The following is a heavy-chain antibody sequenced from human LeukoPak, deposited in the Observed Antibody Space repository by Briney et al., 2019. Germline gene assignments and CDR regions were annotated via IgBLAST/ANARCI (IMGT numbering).Heavy chain of an antibody. CDR2: ISDSGGGT. V-gene: IGHV3-23*01. D-gene: IGHD1-7*01. CDR3: ARGFNWNYGRFDF. CDR1: GFTFSSYA. J-gene: IGHJ4*02. Sequence: PGGSLRLSCAASGFTFSSYAMSWVRQAPEKGVEWFSNISDSGGGTYYADSVKGRFTISRDDSKNTLYLQMNSLRAEDTAVYYCARGFNWNYGRFDFWGQGTLVTVSS.